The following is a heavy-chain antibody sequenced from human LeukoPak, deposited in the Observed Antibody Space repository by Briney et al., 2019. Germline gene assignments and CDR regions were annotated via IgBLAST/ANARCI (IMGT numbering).Heavy chain of an antibody. CDR1: GFTFSSYS. D-gene: IGHD1-26*01. CDR3: ARDYTAEVGATNFDY. V-gene: IGHV3-21*01. Sequence: GGSLRLSCAASGFTFSSYSMNWVRQAPGKGLEWVSSISSSSSYIYYADSVKARFTISRDNAKNSLYLQMNSLRAEDTAVYYCARDYTAEVGATNFDYWGQGTLVTVSS. CDR2: ISSSSSYI. J-gene: IGHJ4*02.